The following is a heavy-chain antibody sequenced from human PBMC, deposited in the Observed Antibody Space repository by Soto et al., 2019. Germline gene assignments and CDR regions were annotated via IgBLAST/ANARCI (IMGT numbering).Heavy chain of an antibody. V-gene: IGHV4-39*01. D-gene: IGHD3-22*01. CDR1: GGSVSSSNYY. J-gene: IGHJ5*01. Sequence: SETLSLTCTVSGGSVSSSNYYWGWIRQPPGKGLEWIGSVNYRGSTSYNPSLKSRVSMFVDTSKGQFSLKLSPVTAADTAVYFCARHRREEKNRLHYYHNNDYYKHKWFDSWGKGTLVTVSS. CDR2: VNYRGST. CDR3: ARHRREEKNRLHYYHNNDYYKHKWFDS.